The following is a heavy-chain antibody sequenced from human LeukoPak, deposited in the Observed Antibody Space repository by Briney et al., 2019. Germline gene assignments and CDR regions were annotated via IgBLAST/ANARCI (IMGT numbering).Heavy chain of an antibody. CDR2: INPNSGGT. CDR3: AKESSSSADWRILVVNYFDY. J-gene: IGHJ4*02. CDR1: GYTFTGYY. D-gene: IGHD6-13*01. V-gene: IGHV1-2*02. Sequence: ASXKVSCKASGYTFTGYYMHWVRQAPGQGLEWMGWINPNSGGTNYAQKFQGRVTMTRDTSISTAYMELSRLRSEDTAVYYCAKESSSSADWRILVVNYFDYWGQGTLVTVSS.